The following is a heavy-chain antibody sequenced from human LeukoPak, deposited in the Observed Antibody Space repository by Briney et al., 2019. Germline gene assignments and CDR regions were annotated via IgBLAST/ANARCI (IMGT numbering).Heavy chain of an antibody. Sequence: SETLSLTCTVSGGSISRYFWGWIRQPPGKGLEWIGYIYYSGSTNYNPSLKSRVTISVDTSKNQFSLKLSSVTAADTAVYYCASVRRCSSTSCYSHFDYWGQGTLVTVSS. CDR2: IYYSGST. V-gene: IGHV4-59*01. D-gene: IGHD2-2*01. CDR3: ASVRRCSSTSCYSHFDY. J-gene: IGHJ4*02. CDR1: GGSISRYF.